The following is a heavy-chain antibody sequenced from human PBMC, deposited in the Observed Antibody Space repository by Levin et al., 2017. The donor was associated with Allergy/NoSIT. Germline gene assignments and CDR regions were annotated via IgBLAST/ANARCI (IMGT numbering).Heavy chain of an antibody. J-gene: IGHJ4*02. D-gene: IGHD6-19*01. V-gene: IGHV4-59*01. Sequence: PSETLSLTCTVSGGSISSYYWSWIRQPPGKGLEWIGYIYYSGSTNYNPSLKSRVTISVDTSKNQFSLKLSSVTAADTAVYYCARGLQWLAQGLDYWGQGTLVTVSS. CDR2: IYYSGST. CDR1: GGSISSYY. CDR3: ARGLQWLAQGLDY.